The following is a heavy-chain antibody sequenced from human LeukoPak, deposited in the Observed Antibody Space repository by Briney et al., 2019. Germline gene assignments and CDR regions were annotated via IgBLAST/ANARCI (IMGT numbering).Heavy chain of an antibody. Sequence: GGSLRLSCAASGFTFSNYAMSWVRQAPGEGLEWVSAISGSGVSTYYADSVKGRFTISRDSSKGTLYLQMSSLRAEDSAVYYCAILSDWYYFDFWGQGTLVTVSS. CDR1: GFTFSNYA. J-gene: IGHJ4*02. CDR3: AILSDWYYFDF. D-gene: IGHD6-19*01. CDR2: ISGSGVST. V-gene: IGHV3-23*01.